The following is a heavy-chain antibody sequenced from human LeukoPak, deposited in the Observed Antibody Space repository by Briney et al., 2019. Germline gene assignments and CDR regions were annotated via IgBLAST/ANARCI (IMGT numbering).Heavy chain of an antibody. J-gene: IGHJ4*02. D-gene: IGHD1-26*01. V-gene: IGHV4-4*02. CDR2: IYHSGST. CDR3: ARASSTRYFDY. CDR1: GGSISSSNW. Sequence: KSSETLSLTCAVSGGSISSSNWWSWVRQRQGKGLEWIGEIYHSGSTNYNPSLKSRVTILVDKSKNQFSLKLSSVTAADTAVYYCARASSTRYFDYWGQGTLVTVSS.